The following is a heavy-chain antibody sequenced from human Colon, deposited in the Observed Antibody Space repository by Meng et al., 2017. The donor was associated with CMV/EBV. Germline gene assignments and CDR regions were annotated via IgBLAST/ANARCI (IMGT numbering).Heavy chain of an antibody. CDR3: AKEGGY. V-gene: IGHV3-20*04. D-gene: IGHD3-16*01. CDR2: INWDGGST. CDR1: GFMFEDHE. J-gene: IGHJ4*02. Sequence: GSLRLSCAGSGFMFEDHELSWVRQRPGKGLEWVAGINWDGGSTVYVESVKGRFTISRDNAKNFLYLQMNSLGAEDTALYYCAKEGGYWGQGTLVTVSS.